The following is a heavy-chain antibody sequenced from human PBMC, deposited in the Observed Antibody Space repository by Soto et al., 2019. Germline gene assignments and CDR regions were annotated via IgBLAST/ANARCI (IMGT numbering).Heavy chain of an antibody. CDR1: GYTFTGYY. V-gene: IGHV1-2*04. J-gene: IGHJ6*02. CDR2: INPNSGGT. Sequence: RASVKVSCKASGYTFTGYYMHWVRQAPGQGLEWMGWINPNSGGTNYAQKFQGWVTMTRDTSISTAYMELSRLRSDDTAVYYCAREDIRYYGMDVWGQGTTVTVSS. CDR3: AREDIRYYGMDV. D-gene: IGHD2-15*01.